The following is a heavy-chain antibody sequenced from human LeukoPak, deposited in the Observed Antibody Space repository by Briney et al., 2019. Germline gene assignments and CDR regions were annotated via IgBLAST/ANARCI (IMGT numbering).Heavy chain of an antibody. Sequence: ASVKVSCKASGYTFTSYAMHWVRQAPGQRLEWMGWINAGNGNTKYSQKFQGRVTITRDTSASTAYMELSSLRSEDTAVYYCARRSTPAYYYDSSGYYFDYWGQGTLVTVSS. V-gene: IGHV1-3*01. CDR2: INAGNGNT. CDR3: ARRSTPAYYYDSSGYYFDY. D-gene: IGHD3-22*01. J-gene: IGHJ4*02. CDR1: GYTFTSYA.